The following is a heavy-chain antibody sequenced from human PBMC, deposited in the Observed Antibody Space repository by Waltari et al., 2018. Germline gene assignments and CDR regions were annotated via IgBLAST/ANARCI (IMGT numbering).Heavy chain of an antibody. J-gene: IGHJ4*02. CDR1: GFTFSSYA. Sequence: EVQLLESGGGLVQPGGSLRLSCAASGFTFSSYAMSWVRQAPGKGLEWVSVIYSGGSTYYADSVKCRFTISRDNSKNTLYLQMNILRAEDTAVYYCAKREGYYVEEDPDFDYWGQGTLVTVSS. V-gene: IGHV3-23*03. CDR3: AKREGYYVEEDPDFDY. D-gene: IGHD1-26*01. CDR2: IYSGGST.